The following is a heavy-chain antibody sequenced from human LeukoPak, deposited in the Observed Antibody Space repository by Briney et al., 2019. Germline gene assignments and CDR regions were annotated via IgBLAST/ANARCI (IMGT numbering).Heavy chain of an antibody. Sequence: GESLKFSWKGSGYSFTSYWIGWVRQMPGKGLEWMGIIDPGDSDTRYSPSFQGQVTISADKSISTAYLRWSSLKASDTAMYYCARHEVGYSSSWYTEGYFDYWGQGTLVTVSS. J-gene: IGHJ4*02. D-gene: IGHD6-13*01. CDR2: IDPGDSDT. CDR1: GYSFTSYW. CDR3: ARHEVGYSSSWYTEGYFDY. V-gene: IGHV5-51*01.